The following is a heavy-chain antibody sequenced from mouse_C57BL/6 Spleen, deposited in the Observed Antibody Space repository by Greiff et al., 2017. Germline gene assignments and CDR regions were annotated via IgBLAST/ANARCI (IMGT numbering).Heavy chain of an antibody. CDR1: GYTFTSYW. V-gene: IGHV1-55*01. CDR3: ADRYTNYGSSYYMDY. Sequence: QVQLQQPGPELVKPGASVKMSCKASGYTFTSYWITWVKQRPGQGLEWIGDINPGSGSTNYNEKFKSKATLTVDKSSSTAYMQLSSLTSEDSAVYYVADRYTNYGSSYYMDYWGQGAPRTVSS. J-gene: IGHJ2*01. D-gene: IGHD2-1*01. CDR2: INPGSGST.